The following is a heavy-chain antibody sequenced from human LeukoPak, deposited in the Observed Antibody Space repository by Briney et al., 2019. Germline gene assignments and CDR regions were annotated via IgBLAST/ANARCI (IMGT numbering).Heavy chain of an antibody. CDR1: GFTFSSYW. V-gene: IGHV3-30*18. CDR2: ISYDGSNK. Sequence: GGSLRLSCAASGFTFSSYWMSWVRQAPGKGLEWVAVISYDGSNKYYADSVKGRFTISRDNSKNTLYLQMNSLRAEDTAVYYCAKEGTIAAAGTLDYWGQGTLVTVSS. J-gene: IGHJ4*02. CDR3: AKEGTIAAAGTLDY. D-gene: IGHD6-13*01.